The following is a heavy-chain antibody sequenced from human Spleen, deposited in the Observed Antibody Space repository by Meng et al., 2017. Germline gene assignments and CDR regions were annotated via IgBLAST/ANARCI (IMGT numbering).Heavy chain of an antibody. CDR3: ARKYGNYPDYFDY. D-gene: IGHD1-7*01. CDR2: IYHSGSA. V-gene: IGHV4/OR15-8*01. Sequence: SETLSLTCGVSGASITTNNRWRWVRQPPGKGREWIGEIYHSGSANYNPSLKSRLTMTVDKYKTQFSLTLSSVTAADTAVYYCARKYGNYPDYFDYWGQGTLVTVSS. CDR1: GASITTNNR. J-gene: IGHJ4*02.